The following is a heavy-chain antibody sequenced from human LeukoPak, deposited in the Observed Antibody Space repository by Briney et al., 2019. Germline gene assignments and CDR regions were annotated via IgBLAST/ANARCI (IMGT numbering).Heavy chain of an antibody. V-gene: IGHV3-73*01. D-gene: IGHD6-19*01. CDR2: IRSKANSYAT. CDR1: GFTFSGSA. J-gene: IGHJ4*02. CDR3: TTGIAVAGRDY. Sequence: PGGSLKLSCAASGFTFSGSAMHWVRQASGKGLEWVGRIRSKANSYATAYAASVKGRFTISRDDSKNTAYLQMNSLKTEDTAVYYCTTGIAVAGRDYWGQGTLVTVSS.